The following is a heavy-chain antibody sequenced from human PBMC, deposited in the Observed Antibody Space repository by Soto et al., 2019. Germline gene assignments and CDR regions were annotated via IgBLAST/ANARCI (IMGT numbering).Heavy chain of an antibody. CDR1: GFTFSGSV. D-gene: IGHD6-6*01. V-gene: IGHV3-73*02. CDR2: IRSKVNDYAT. CDR3: IRGGQFVLGALDI. Sequence: EVQLVESGGGLVQPGGSLKLSCAASGFTFSGSVIHWVRQASGKGLEWVGRIRSKVNDYATAYAASVKGRFTISRDDSEDRAYLQLNSRRTDGTAVYYFIRGGQFVLGALDILGQGTMVTVSS. J-gene: IGHJ3*02.